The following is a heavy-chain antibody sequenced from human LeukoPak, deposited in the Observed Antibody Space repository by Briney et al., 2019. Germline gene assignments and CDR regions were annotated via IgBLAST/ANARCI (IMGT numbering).Heavy chain of an antibody. J-gene: IGHJ4*02. CDR1: GGSFSGYY. V-gene: IGHV4-34*01. CDR2: ISHSGSA. Sequence: PSETLSLTCAVYGGSFSGYYWSWIRQSPGKGLEWIGEISHSGSASYNPSLKSRVIISADTSKNQFSLSLRSVTAADTAVYFCARQGTRLWGFLDYWGQGTLVAVSS. D-gene: IGHD6-6*01. CDR3: ARQGTRLWGFLDY.